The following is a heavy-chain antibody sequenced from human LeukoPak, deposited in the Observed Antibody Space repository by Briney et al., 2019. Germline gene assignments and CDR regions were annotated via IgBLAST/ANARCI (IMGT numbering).Heavy chain of an antibody. CDR1: SDSFSNGNYF. V-gene: IGHV4-61*02. CDR2: IYISGST. J-gene: IGHJ3*01. CDR3: AREDAHDAFDA. Sequence: SRTLSLTCTVSSDSFSNGNYFWAWIRQPAGKGLEWIGRIYISGSTNYKPSLKSRVTMSVDTSKKQFSLKLSSVTAADTAVYYCAREDAHDAFDAWGQGALVTVSS.